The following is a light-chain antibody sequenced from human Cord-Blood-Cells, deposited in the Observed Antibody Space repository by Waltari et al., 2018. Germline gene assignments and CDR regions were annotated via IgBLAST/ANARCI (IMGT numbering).Light chain of an antibody. Sequence: QSALPQPASVSGSPGQSITISCTGTSSDVGGYNYVSWYQQHPGKAPKLMIYDVSKRPSGVSNRFSGSKSGNTASLTISGLQAEDEADYYCSSYTSSSWVFGGGTKLTVL. V-gene: IGLV2-14*01. CDR3: SSYTSSSWV. J-gene: IGLJ3*02. CDR1: SSDVGGYNY. CDR2: DVS.